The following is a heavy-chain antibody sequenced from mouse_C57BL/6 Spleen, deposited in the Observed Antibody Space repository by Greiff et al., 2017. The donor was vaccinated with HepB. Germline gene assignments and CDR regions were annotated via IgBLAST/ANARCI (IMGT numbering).Heavy chain of an antibody. CDR2: ISSGSSTI. CDR3: AKSFGRDYAMDY. CDR1: GFTFSDYG. V-gene: IGHV5-17*01. J-gene: IGHJ4*01. Sequence: EVHLVESGGGLVKPGGSLKLSCAASGFTFSDYGMHWVRQAPEKGLEWVAYISSGSSTIYYADTVKGRFTISRDNAKNTLFLQMTSLRSEDTAMYYCAKSFGRDYAMDYWGQGTSVTVSS.